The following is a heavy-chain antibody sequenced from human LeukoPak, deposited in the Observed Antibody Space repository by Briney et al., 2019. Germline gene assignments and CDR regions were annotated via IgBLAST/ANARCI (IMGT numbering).Heavy chain of an antibody. Sequence: PGGSLRLSCAASGFTFDDYAMHWVRQAPGKGLEWASGISWNSGSIGYADSVKGRFTISRDNAKNSLYLQMNSLRAEDTALYYCAKAGDYGDYGRWFDPWGQGTLVTVSS. CDR1: GFTFDDYA. J-gene: IGHJ5*02. CDR2: ISWNSGSI. V-gene: IGHV3-9*01. CDR3: AKAGDYGDYGRWFDP. D-gene: IGHD4-17*01.